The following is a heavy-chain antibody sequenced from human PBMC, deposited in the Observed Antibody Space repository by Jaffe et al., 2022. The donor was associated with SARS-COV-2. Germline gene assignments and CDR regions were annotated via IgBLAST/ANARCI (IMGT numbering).Heavy chain of an antibody. CDR3: ARGGLAAARRGLAATTVYGSHRQAFDY. J-gene: IGHJ4*02. CDR1: GFTFSNYG. V-gene: IGHV3-33*01. CDR2: IWYDGSIK. Sequence: QVQLVESGGGVVQPGRSLRLSCAASGFTFSNYGMNWVRQTPGKGLEWVAIIWYDGSIKYYADSVKGRFTISRDNSKNTLYLQMNSLRVEDTAVYYCARGGLAAARRGLAATTVYGSHRQAFDYWGQGTLVTVSS. D-gene: IGHD6-13*01.